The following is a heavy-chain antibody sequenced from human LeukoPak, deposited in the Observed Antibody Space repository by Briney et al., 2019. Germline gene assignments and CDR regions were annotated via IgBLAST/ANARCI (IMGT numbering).Heavy chain of an antibody. D-gene: IGHD6-19*01. J-gene: IGHJ4*02. CDR2: ISGSGGST. V-gene: IGHV3-23*01. CDR3: AKDQYSSGWGKDY. CDR1: GSTFSSYA. Sequence: GGSPRLSCAASGSTFSSYAMSWVRQAPGKGLEWVSAISGSGGSTYYADSVKGRFTISRDNSKNTLYLQMNSLRAEDTAVYYCAKDQYSSGWGKDYWGQGTLVTVSS.